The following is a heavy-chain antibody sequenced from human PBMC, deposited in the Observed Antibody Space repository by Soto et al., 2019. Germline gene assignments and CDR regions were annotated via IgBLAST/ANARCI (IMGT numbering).Heavy chain of an antibody. CDR1: GGTFSSYA. J-gene: IGHJ6*02. D-gene: IGHD6-13*01. CDR2: IIPIFGTA. Sequence: QVQLVQSGAEVKKPGSSVKVSCKASGGTFSSYAISWVRQAPGQGLEWMGGIIPIFGTANYAQKFQGRVTITADESTSTAYMGLSSLRSEDTAVYYCVIAAAGMYYYYYGMDVWGQGTTVTVSS. CDR3: VIAAAGMYYYYYGMDV. V-gene: IGHV1-69*01.